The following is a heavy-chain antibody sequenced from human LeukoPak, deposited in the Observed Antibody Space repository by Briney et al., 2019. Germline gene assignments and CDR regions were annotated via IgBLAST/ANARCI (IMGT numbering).Heavy chain of an antibody. CDR3: ARGDYGDAFDY. D-gene: IGHD4-17*01. CDR1: GFTFSSYA. Sequence: GGSLRLSCAASGFTFSSYAMHWVRQAPGKGLEWVAVVSYDGSNKYYADSVKGRFTISRDNAKNSLYLQMNSLRAEDTAVYYCARGDYGDAFDYWGQGTLVTVSS. V-gene: IGHV3-30-3*01. J-gene: IGHJ4*02. CDR2: VSYDGSNK.